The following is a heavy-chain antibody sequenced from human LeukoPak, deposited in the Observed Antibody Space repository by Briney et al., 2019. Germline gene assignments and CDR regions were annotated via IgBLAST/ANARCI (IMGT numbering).Heavy chain of an antibody. J-gene: IGHJ1*01. CDR2: ISGSSNDK. D-gene: IGHD5-12*01. V-gene: IGHV3-21*01. Sequence: GGSLRLSCSASGFTFSRYSMKWVRQAPGKGLEWVSSISGSSNDKHYIDSVKGRFTISRDNAKNSLFLQMNSLRDEDTAVYYCVRAEGSSGSSEYSQHWGQGTLVTVSS. CDR3: VRAEGSSGSSEYSQH. CDR1: GFTFSRYS.